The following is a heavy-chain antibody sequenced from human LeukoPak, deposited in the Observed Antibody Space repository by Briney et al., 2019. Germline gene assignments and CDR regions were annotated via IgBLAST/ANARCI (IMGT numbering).Heavy chain of an antibody. Sequence: SETLSLTCTVSGGSVSSSSYYWGWIRQPPGKGLEWIGSIYYSGTTYYNPSLKSRVTISLDTSKNQFSLKLSSVTAADTAVYYCARDIYYYDSSGYLPLYYFDYWGQGTLVTVSS. CDR2: IYYSGTT. D-gene: IGHD3-22*01. V-gene: IGHV4-39*07. CDR1: GGSVSSSSYY. J-gene: IGHJ4*02. CDR3: ARDIYYYDSSGYLPLYYFDY.